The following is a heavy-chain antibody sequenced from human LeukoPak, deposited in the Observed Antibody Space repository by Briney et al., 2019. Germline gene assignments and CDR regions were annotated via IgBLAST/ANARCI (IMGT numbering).Heavy chain of an antibody. J-gene: IGHJ6*02. CDR2: IIPILGIA. Sequence: SVKVSCKASGGTFSSYAISWVRQAPGQGLEWMGRIIPILGIANYAQKFQGRVTITADKSTSTAYMELSSLRSEDTAVYYCARVPGQWLVPVYYYYGMDVWGQGTTVTVSS. CDR3: ARVPGQWLVPVYYYYGMDV. CDR1: GGTFSSYA. V-gene: IGHV1-69*04. D-gene: IGHD6-19*01.